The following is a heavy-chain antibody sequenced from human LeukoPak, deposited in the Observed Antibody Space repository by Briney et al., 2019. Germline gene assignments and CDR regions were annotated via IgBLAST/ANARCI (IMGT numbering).Heavy chain of an antibody. CDR1: GFTFSSYA. CDR2: ISYDGSNT. J-gene: IGHJ4*02. Sequence: GRSLRLSCAASGFTFSSYAMNWVRQAPGKGLEWVSVISYDGSNTYYVDSVKGRFTISRDNSKNTLYLQMNSLRAEDTAVYYCARDQVVNNYFDYWGQGTLVTVSS. CDR3: ARDQVVNNYFDY. V-gene: IGHV3-30-3*01. D-gene: IGHD4-23*01.